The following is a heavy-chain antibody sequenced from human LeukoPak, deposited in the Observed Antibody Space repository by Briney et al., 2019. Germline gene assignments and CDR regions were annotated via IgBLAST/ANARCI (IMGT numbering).Heavy chain of an antibody. CDR3: ASGAYSYYYMDV. J-gene: IGHJ6*03. V-gene: IGHV4-39*07. Sequence: SETLSLTCAVSGASISSSNYYWGWVRQSPGKGLEWIGNIYSSGNTYYNASLKSRVTMYIDTSKNQFSLKLSSVIAADTAVYYCASGAYSYYYMDVWGKGTTVTISS. CDR2: IYSSGNT. CDR1: GASISSSNYY. D-gene: IGHD4-11*01.